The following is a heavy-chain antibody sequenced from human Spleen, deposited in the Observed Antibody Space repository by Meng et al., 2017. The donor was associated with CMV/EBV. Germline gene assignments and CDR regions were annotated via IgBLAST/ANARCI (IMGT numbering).Heavy chain of an antibody. J-gene: IGHJ4*02. CDR1: GFTFSSYS. V-gene: IGHV3-48*04. CDR2: ISSSGSTI. D-gene: IGHD3-3*01. CDR3: ARDAFTIFGVVDY. Sequence: GESLKISCAASGFTFSSYSMNWVRQAPGKGLQWVSYISSSGSTIYYADSVKGRFTISRDNAKNSLYLQMNSLRAEDTAVYYCARDAFTIFGVVDYWGQGTLVTVSS.